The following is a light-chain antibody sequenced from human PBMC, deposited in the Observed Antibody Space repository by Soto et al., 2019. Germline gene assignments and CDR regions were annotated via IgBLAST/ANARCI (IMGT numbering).Light chain of an antibody. V-gene: IGKV3-15*01. Sequence: EKVMTQSPATLSVSTGERATLSCRASQNVKTRLAWYQQKPGQAPRLLIYDALTRATGIPARFSGSASGTEFTLTISSLQSEDFAVYYCQQYDEWPLTFGGGTKVEIK. J-gene: IGKJ4*01. CDR2: DAL. CDR3: QQYDEWPLT. CDR1: QNVKTR.